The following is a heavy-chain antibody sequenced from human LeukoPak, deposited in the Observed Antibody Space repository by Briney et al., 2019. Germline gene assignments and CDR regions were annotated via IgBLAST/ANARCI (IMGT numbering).Heavy chain of an antibody. J-gene: IGHJ6*03. CDR1: GFTFSSYG. Sequence: GGSLRLSCAASGFTFSSYGMHWVRQAPGKGLEWASYISSSSSTIYYADSVKGRFTISRDNAKNSLYLQMNSLRAEDTAVYYCARSNPPGYYMDVWGKGTTVTVSS. CDR2: ISSSSSTI. V-gene: IGHV3-48*01. CDR3: ARSNPPGYYMDV.